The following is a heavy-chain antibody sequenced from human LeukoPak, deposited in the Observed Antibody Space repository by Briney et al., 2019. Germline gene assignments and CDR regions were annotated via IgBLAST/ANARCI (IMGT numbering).Heavy chain of an antibody. D-gene: IGHD3-16*01. V-gene: IGHV1-69*13. CDR2: IIPIFGTA. CDR1: GGTFSSYA. J-gene: IGHJ4*02. CDR3: ARAGGERKQYDY. Sequence: SVKVPCKASGGTFSSYAISWVRQAPGQGLEWMGGIIPIFGTANYAQKFQGRVTITADESTSTAYMELSSLRSEDTAVYYCARAGGERKQYDYWGQGTLVTVSS.